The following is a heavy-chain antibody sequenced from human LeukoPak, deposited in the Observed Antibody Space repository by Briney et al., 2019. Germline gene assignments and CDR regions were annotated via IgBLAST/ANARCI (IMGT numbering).Heavy chain of an antibody. CDR1: GFTLSTYW. CDR3: ARGATRIAAAVNYFDY. V-gene: IGHV3-7*02. Sequence: GGSLRLSCTASGFTLSTYWMSWVRQTPEKGLEWVANIKEDGSEEVYVDSVKGRFTISRDNAKSSLYLQMNSLRAEDTAVYYCARGATRIAAAVNYFDYWGQGALVTVPS. CDR2: IKEDGSEE. J-gene: IGHJ4*02. D-gene: IGHD6-25*01.